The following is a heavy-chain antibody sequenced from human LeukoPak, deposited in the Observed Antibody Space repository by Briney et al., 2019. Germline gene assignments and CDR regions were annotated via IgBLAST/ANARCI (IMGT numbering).Heavy chain of an antibody. J-gene: IGHJ4*02. D-gene: IGHD4/OR15-4a*01. V-gene: IGHV3-53*01. CDR2: IYSGST. CDR1: GFTVSSNS. Sequence: GGSLRLSCTVSGFTVSSNSMSSVRQAPGKGLEWVSFIYSGSTHYSDSVKGRFTISRDNSKNTLYLQMNSLRAEDTAVYYCARRAGAYSHPYDYWGQGTLVTVSS. CDR3: ARRAGAYSHPYDY.